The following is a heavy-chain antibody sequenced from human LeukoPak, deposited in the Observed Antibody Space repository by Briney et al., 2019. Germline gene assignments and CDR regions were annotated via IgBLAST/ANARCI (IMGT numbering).Heavy chain of an antibody. Sequence: GGSLRLSCAASGFTFSDYYMSWIRQTPGKGLEWVSYISRSGNTIYYADSVKGRFTISRDNAKNSLYLQMNSLRDEDTAVYYCARVAAGYSVNYFDYWGQGTLVTVSS. CDR2: ISRSGNTI. D-gene: IGHD4-23*01. CDR1: GFTFSDYY. V-gene: IGHV3-11*04. CDR3: ARVAAGYSVNYFDY. J-gene: IGHJ4*02.